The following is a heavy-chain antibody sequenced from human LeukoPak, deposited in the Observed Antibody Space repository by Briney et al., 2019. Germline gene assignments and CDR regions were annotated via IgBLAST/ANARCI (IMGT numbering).Heavy chain of an antibody. D-gene: IGHD3-16*02. Sequence: ASVKVSCKASGYTFTGYYMHWVRQAPGQGLEWMGWINPNSGGTNYAQKFQGRVTMTRDTSISTAYMELSRLRSDDTAVYYCARERDDYVWGSYRHYYFDYWGQGTLVTVSS. CDR2: INPNSGGT. V-gene: IGHV1-2*02. CDR1: GYTFTGYY. CDR3: ARERDDYVWGSYRHYYFDY. J-gene: IGHJ4*02.